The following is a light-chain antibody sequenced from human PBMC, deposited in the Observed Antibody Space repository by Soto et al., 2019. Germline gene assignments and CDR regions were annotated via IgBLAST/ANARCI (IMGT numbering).Light chain of an antibody. CDR1: QSISSW. CDR3: QQYNSYWT. V-gene: IGKV1-5*01. J-gene: IGKJ1*01. CDR2: DAS. Sequence: DIQMTQSPSTLSASVGDRVTITCRASQSISSWLAWYQQKPGKAPKLLIYDASSLESGVPSGFSGSGSGTEFPLTISSLQPNDFAPYYCQQYNSYWTFGQGTKVDIK.